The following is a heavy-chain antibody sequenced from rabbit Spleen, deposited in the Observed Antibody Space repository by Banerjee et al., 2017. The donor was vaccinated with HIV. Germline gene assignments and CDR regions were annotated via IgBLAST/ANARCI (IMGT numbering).Heavy chain of an antibody. CDR2: IDPIFGSA. J-gene: IGHJ4*01. CDR3: ARSYAGYAVDGVATFDL. D-gene: IGHD6-1*01. V-gene: IGHV1S40*01. CDR1: GFSFSSSDY. Sequence: QSLEESGGDLVKPGASLTLTCTASGFSFSSSDYMCWVRQAPGKGLEWIGYIDPIFGSAYYASWAKGRFTISKTSSTTVTLQMTSLTAADSATYFCARSYAGYAVDGVATFDLWGPGTLVTVS.